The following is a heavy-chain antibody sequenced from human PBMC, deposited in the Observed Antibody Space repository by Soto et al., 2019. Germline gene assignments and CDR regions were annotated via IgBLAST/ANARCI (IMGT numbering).Heavy chain of an antibody. CDR1: GGSISSYY. J-gene: IGHJ5*02. CDR2: IYYSGST. CDR3: AAKNWFDP. Sequence: SETLSLTCTVSGGSISSYYWSWIRQPPGKGLEWIGYIYYSGSTNYNPSLKSRVTISVDTSKNQFSLKLSSVTAADKAVYYCAAKNWFDPWGQGTLVTVSS. V-gene: IGHV4-59*01.